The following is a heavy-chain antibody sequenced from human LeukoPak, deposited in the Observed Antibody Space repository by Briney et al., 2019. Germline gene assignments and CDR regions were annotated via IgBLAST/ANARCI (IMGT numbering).Heavy chain of an antibody. CDR2: ISDSGGSK. D-gene: IGHD3-3*01. CDR3: AKRGIVNRAVIIYGFHKEAYYFDY. J-gene: IGHJ4*02. Sequence: GGSLTLSCAVSGISLSNYGMSWVRQAPGKGLEWVAGISDSGGSKNYADSGKGPFNISRDNPKITLYLQMNSLKAEDTAVYVCAKRGIVNRAVIIYGFHKEAYYFDYWGQGALVTVSS. CDR1: GISLSNYG. V-gene: IGHV3-23*01.